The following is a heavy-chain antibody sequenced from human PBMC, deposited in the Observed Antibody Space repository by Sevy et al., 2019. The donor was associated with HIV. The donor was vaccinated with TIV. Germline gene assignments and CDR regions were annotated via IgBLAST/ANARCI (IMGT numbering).Heavy chain of an antibody. D-gene: IGHD3-10*01. V-gene: IGHV3-15*01. CDR3: TTLTPGVRGVTDSMDV. Sequence: GGSLRLSCAASGFTFSNAWMSWVRQAPGKGLEWVGRIKSKTDGGTTDYAAPVKGRFTISRDDSKNTRFLQMNSLKTEDTAVYYCTTLTPGVRGVTDSMDVWGQGTTVTVSS. CDR1: GFTFSNAW. CDR2: IKSKTDGGTT. J-gene: IGHJ6*02.